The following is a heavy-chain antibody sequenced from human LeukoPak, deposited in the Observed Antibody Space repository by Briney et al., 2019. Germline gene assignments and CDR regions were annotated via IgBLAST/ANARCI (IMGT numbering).Heavy chain of an antibody. Sequence: PGGSLRLSCGASGFIFGNYAMSWVRQAPGKGLERVTGINANGGRKYYADSVKGRFTISRDNSKNTLFVQMDSLRAEDTAVYYCAKDYGSGDSSPYPFDNWGQGTLVTVSS. CDR3: AKDYGSGDSSPYPFDN. J-gene: IGHJ4*02. V-gene: IGHV3-23*01. CDR1: GFIFGNYA. D-gene: IGHD3-10*01. CDR2: INANGGRK.